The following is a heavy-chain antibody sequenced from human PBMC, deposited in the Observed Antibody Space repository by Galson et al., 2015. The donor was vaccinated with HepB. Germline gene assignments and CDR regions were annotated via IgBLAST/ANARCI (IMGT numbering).Heavy chain of an antibody. J-gene: IGHJ4*02. CDR3: ARGPHGSSGYYYRVFDY. CDR1: GYTFTSYY. CDR2: INPSGGST. Sequence: SCKASGYTFTSYYMHWVRQAPGQGLEWMGIINPSGGSTSYAQKFQGRVTMTRDTSTSTVYMELSSLRSEDTAVYYCARGPHGSSGYYYRVFDYWGQGTLVTVSS. V-gene: IGHV1-46*01. D-gene: IGHD3-22*01.